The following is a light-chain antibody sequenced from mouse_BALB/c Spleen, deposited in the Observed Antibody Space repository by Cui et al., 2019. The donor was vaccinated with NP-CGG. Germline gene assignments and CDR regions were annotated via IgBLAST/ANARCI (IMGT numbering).Light chain of an antibody. CDR1: TGAVTTSNY. CDR2: GTN. V-gene: IGLV1*01. CDR3: ALWYSNHWV. J-gene: IGLJ1*01. Sequence: QAVVTQEFALTTSPGETVTLTCRQSTGAVTTSNYANWVQEKPDHLFTGLIGGTNNRVPGVPARFSGSLIGDKAALTITGAQTEDEAIYFCALWYSNHWVFGGGTKLTVL.